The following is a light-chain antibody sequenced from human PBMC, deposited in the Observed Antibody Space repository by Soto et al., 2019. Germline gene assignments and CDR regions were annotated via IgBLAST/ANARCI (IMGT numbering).Light chain of an antibody. Sequence: DIQLTQTASFLSASVGDRVTVTCRASQGITSYLAWYQQKPGQAPKLLIYAASTLQSGVPSRFSGGGSGTDFTLTISSLQPEDFATYYCQQVDSYPYTFGQGTTLEIK. J-gene: IGKJ2*01. CDR3: QQVDSYPYT. V-gene: IGKV1-9*01. CDR1: QGITSY. CDR2: AAS.